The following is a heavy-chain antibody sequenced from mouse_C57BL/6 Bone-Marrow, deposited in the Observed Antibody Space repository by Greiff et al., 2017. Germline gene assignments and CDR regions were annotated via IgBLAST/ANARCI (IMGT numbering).Heavy chain of an antibody. CDR3: ASLGGYFDV. CDR2: IDPSDSYT. Sequence: QVQLQQPGAELVMPGASVKLSCKASGYTFTSYWMHWVKQRPGQGLEWIGEIDPSDSYTNYNQKFKGKSTLTVDKSSSTAYMQLSSLTSEDSAVYYCASLGGYFDVWGTGTTVTVSS. V-gene: IGHV1-69*01. CDR1: GYTFTSYW. J-gene: IGHJ1*03. D-gene: IGHD4-1*01.